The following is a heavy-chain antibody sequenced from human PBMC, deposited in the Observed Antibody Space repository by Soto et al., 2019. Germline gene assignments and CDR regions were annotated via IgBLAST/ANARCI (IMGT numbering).Heavy chain of an antibody. D-gene: IGHD2-8*01. CDR3: ARGGYCTNGVCYGGGYYYGMDV. J-gene: IGHJ6*02. CDR2: INPNSGGT. CDR1: GYTFTGYY. Sequence: GASVKVSCKASGYTFTGYYMHWVRQAPGQGLEWMGWINPNSGGTNYAQKFQDRVTMTRDTSISTTYMERSRLKSDDTAVYYCARGGYCTNGVCYGGGYYYGMDVWGQGTTVTVSS. V-gene: IGHV1-2*02.